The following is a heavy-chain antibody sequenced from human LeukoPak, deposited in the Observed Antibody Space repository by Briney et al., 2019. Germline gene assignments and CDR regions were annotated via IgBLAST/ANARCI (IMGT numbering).Heavy chain of an antibody. V-gene: IGHV3-48*01. J-gene: IGHJ4*02. CDR3: ARDGFGTGSN. CDR2: ISGSSSTI. CDR1: GFTFSSYS. Sequence: PGGSLRLSCAASGFTFSSYSMNWVRQAPGKGLEWGSYISGSSSTIYYADSVKGRFTISRDNGKNTLYLQMNSLRAEDTAVYYCARDGFGTGSNWGQGTLVTVSS. D-gene: IGHD3-16*01.